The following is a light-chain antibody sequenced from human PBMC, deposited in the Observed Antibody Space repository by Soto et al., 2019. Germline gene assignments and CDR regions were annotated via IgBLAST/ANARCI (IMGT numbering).Light chain of an antibody. CDR3: SSYATSRIVI. CDR1: SSDVGGHNY. V-gene: IGLV2-14*03. CDR2: EVS. J-gene: IGLJ2*01. Sequence: QSALTQPASVSGSPGESITMSCTGTSSDVGGHNYVSWYQQHPGKAPRFLIFEVSNRPSGVSDRFSGSKSGSTAFLTISGLQIEDEADYYCSSYATSRIVIFGGGTQLTVL.